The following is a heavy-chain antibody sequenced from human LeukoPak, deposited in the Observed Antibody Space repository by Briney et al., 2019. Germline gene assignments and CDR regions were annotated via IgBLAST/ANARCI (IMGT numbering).Heavy chain of an antibody. V-gene: IGHV4-61*02. CDR3: ARSGGPDYYDSSAFDI. CDR2: IYSSGST. CDR1: GGSISSVSLY. Sequence: PSETLSLTCTVSGGSISSVSLYWNWIRQPAGKGLEWIGRIYSSGSTHYNPFLKSRVTISLDTSKNQFSLKLSPVTAADTAMFYCARSGGPDYYDSSAFDIWGQGTMVTVSS. J-gene: IGHJ3*02. D-gene: IGHD3-22*01.